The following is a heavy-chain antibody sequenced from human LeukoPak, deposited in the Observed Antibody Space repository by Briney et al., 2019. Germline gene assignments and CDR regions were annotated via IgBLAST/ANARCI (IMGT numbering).Heavy chain of an antibody. V-gene: IGHV3-30*18. Sequence: GRSLRLSCAASGFTFSSYDMDWVRQAPGKGLEWVAVISYDGSNKYYADSVKGRFTISRDNSKNTLYLQMNSLRAEDTAVYYCAKPKIQGYSSKYNWFDPWGQGTLVTVSS. D-gene: IGHD6-13*01. CDR2: ISYDGSNK. J-gene: IGHJ5*02. CDR3: AKPKIQGYSSKYNWFDP. CDR1: GFTFSSYD.